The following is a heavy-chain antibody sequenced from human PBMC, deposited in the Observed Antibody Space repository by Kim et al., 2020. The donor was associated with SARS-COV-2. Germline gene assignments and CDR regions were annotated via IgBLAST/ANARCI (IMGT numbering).Heavy chain of an antibody. CDR3: ARESEGYLDAFDI. D-gene: IGHD2-2*01. CDR2: VNPSGGST. J-gene: IGHJ3*02. V-gene: IGHV1-46*01. Sequence: ASVKVSCKASGYTFTSFYMHWVRQAPGQGLEWMGIVNPSGGSTTYAQMFQGRVTMTRDTSTSTVYMELSSLRSEDTAVYYCARESEGYLDAFDIWGQGTM. CDR1: GYTFTSFY.